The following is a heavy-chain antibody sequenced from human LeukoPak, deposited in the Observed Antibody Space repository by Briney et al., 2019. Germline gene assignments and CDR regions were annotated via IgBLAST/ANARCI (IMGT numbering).Heavy chain of an antibody. V-gene: IGHV4-34*01. Sequence: SETLSLTCAVYGGSFIDYYWSWLRQPPGKGLEWIGEIDHSGSTTYNPSLKSRVTISVYTSKNQFSLKRNSVTAADTAVYYCARGFSHWGQGTLVTVSS. CDR2: IDHSGST. CDR3: ARGFSH. J-gene: IGHJ4*02. D-gene: IGHD3-3*01. CDR1: GGSFIDYY.